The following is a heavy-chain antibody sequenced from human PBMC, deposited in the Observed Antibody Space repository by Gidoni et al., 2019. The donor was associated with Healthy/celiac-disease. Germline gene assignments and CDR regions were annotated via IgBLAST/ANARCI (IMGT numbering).Heavy chain of an antibody. Sequence: QVQLQESGPGLVKPSETLSLTCTVSGGSISSYYWSWIRQPPGKGLEWIGYIYYSGSTNYNPSLKSRVTISVDTSKNQFSLKLSSVTAADTAVYYCARVESREGPFGWVVGCPDYWGQGTLVTVSS. CDR1: GGSISSYY. D-gene: IGHD2-21*01. CDR3: ARVESREGPFGWVVGCPDY. CDR2: IYYSGST. J-gene: IGHJ4*02. V-gene: IGHV4-59*01.